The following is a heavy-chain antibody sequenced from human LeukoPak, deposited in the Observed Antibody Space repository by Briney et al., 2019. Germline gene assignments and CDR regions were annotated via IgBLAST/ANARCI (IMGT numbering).Heavy chain of an antibody. CDR3: ARLPLRYFDWLSSHNWFDP. CDR1: GYKFANYW. V-gene: IGHV5-10-1*01. CDR2: IDPSDSYT. J-gene: IGHJ5*02. Sequence: GESLQISCQGSGYKFANYWITWVRQMPGKGLEWMGRIDPSDSYTNYSPSFQGHVTISADKSISTAYLQWSSLKASDTAMYYCARLPLRYFDWLSSHNWFDPWGQGTLVTVSS. D-gene: IGHD3-9*01.